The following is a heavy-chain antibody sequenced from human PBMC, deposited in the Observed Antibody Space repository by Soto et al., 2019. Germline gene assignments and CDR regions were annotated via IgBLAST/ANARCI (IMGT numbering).Heavy chain of an antibody. Sequence: QVQLVQSGAEEKKPGSSVKVSCKASGGTFSTYAITWVRQAPGQGLEWLGGIIPIFGTTDYARKFQGRVTITAAGSTSTVFIELSSLTSEDTAVYYCARGVGAYYFDYWGQGTLVTVSS. V-gene: IGHV1-69*01. CDR2: IIPIFGTT. CDR3: ARGVGAYYFDY. D-gene: IGHD1-26*01. CDR1: GGTFSTYA. J-gene: IGHJ4*02.